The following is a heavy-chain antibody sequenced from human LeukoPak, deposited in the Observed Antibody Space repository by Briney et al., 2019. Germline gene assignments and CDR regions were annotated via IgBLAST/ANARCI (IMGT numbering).Heavy chain of an antibody. D-gene: IGHD6-19*01. CDR2: ITSSSTYT. V-gene: IGHV3-21*01. CDR3: ARASIAVAGWDP. CDR1: GFSFSSYN. Sequence: GGSLRLSCAASGFSFSSYNMNWVRQAPGKGLEWVSSITSSSTYTFYADSVKGRFTISRDNSKNTLYLQMNSLRAEDTAVYYCARASIAVAGWDPWGQGTLVTVSS. J-gene: IGHJ5*02.